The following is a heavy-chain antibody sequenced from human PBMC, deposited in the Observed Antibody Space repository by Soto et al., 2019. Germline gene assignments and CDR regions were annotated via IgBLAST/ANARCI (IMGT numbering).Heavy chain of an antibody. Sequence: XXTLSLTCAVYGGSFSGYYWSWIRQPPGXRLERIGEIXHSGRXNYNQSLKSRVXISVDTSXXQFSTKLSSVTAEDTAVSYCARSMVRGPINLGYWGQGTLVTVSS. CDR1: GGSFSGYY. D-gene: IGHD3-10*01. CDR2: IXHSGRX. V-gene: IGHV4-34*01. J-gene: IGHJ4*02. CDR3: ARSMVRGPINLGY.